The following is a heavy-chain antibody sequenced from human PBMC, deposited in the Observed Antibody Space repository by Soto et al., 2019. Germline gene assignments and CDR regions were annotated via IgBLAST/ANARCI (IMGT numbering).Heavy chain of an antibody. CDR2: INAGNGNT. V-gene: IGHV1-3*01. CDR3: ARNGGGSDPIQLLHHYYYGMDV. Sequence: QVQLVQSGAEVKKPGASVKVSCKASGYTFTSYAMHWVRQAPGQRLEWMGWINAGNGNTKYSQKFQGRVTITRDTSASTAYMELSSLRSEDTAVYYCARNGGGSDPIQLLHHYYYGMDVWGQGTTVTVSS. CDR1: GYTFTSYA. D-gene: IGHD5-18*01. J-gene: IGHJ6*02.